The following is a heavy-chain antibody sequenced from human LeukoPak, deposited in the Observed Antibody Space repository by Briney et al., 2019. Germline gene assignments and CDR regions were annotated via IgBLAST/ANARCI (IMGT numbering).Heavy chain of an antibody. CDR3: ATSQGPGNHWFDP. CDR2: ISTGDEI. V-gene: IGHV3-53*01. Sequence: GGSLRLSCAASGFSVTSNSMNWVRQAPGKGLEWVSVISTGDEIHYAESVKGRFTLSRDSSTNTLSLHMNFLRVEDTAVYYCATSQGPGNHWFDPWGQGTLVTVSS. J-gene: IGHJ5*02. CDR1: GFSVTSNS.